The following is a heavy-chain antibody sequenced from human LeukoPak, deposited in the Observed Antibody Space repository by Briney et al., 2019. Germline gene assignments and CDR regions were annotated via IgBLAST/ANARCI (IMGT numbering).Heavy chain of an antibody. Sequence: ASVKVSCKASGYTFTRYGVTWVRQAPGRGLEWMGISTYNGNANYPQKLQGRVSMTTDTSTSTAYMELTSLRSDDTAVYYCARLFLGSSWYADYWGQGTLVTVSS. CDR3: ARLFLGSSWYADY. D-gene: IGHD6-13*01. CDR1: GYTFTRYG. V-gene: IGHV1-18*01. CDR2: ISTYNGNA. J-gene: IGHJ4*02.